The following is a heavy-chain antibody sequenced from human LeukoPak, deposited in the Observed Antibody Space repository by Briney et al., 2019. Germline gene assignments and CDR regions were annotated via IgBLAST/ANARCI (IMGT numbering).Heavy chain of an antibody. CDR2: IYSGGST. CDR3: ARSPYSYYYGMDV. Sequence: GGSLRLSCAASGFTVSTNYMSWVRQAPGKGLEWVSIIYSGGSTHYADSVKGRFTISRDNSKNTLYVQMNSLRAEDTAVYYCARSPYSYYYGMDVWGQGTTVTVSS. CDR1: GFTVSTNY. V-gene: IGHV3-53*01. J-gene: IGHJ6*02.